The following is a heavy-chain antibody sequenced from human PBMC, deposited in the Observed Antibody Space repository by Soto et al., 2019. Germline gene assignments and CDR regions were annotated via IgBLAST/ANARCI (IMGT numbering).Heavy chain of an antibody. Sequence: QVQLQESGPGLVKPSGTLSLTCAVSGGSISDNWWSWVRQPPGTGLEWSGEVYHSGTTYSNPSLKSRVTISLDGSASQIFLALNSVTAADTTVCYCVRHVAVARTRGFDSWGQGTLVTVSS. V-gene: IGHV4-4*02. CDR1: GGSISDNW. D-gene: IGHD2-21*01. CDR3: VRHVAVARTRGFDS. CDR2: VYHSGTT. J-gene: IGHJ4*02.